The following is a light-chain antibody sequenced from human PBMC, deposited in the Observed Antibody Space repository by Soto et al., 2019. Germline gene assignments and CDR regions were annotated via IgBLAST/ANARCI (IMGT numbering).Light chain of an antibody. J-gene: IGKJ1*01. CDR1: QSVSSNY. CDR3: QQYGSSGRT. Sequence: EIVLTQSPGTLSLSPGERATLSCRTSQSVSSNYLAWYQQKPGQAPRLLIYGASSRATGIPDRFSGSGSGTDFTLTISRLEPEDFAVYYCQQYGSSGRTFDQGTKVEIK. V-gene: IGKV3-20*01. CDR2: GAS.